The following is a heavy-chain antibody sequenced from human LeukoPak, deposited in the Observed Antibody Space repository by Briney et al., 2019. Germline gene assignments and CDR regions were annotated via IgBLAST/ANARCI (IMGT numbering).Heavy chain of an antibody. CDR2: MNPNSGNT. J-gene: IGHJ5*02. V-gene: IGHV1-8*03. D-gene: IGHD3-10*01. Sequence: ASVKVSCKASGYAFTSYDINWVRQATGQGLEWMGWMNPNSGNTGYAQKFQGRVTITRNTSISTAYMELSSLRSEDTAVYYCARGADLWFGEAQGPWFDPWGQGTLVTVSS. CDR3: ARGADLWFGEAQGPWFDP. CDR1: GYAFTSYD.